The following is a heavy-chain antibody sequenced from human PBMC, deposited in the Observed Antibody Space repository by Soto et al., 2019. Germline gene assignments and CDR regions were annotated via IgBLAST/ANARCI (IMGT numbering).Heavy chain of an antibody. CDR1: GYTFTSYA. Sequence: ASVKVSCKASGYTFTSYAMHWVRQAPGQRLEWMGWINAGNGNTKYSQKFQGRVTITRDTSASTAYMELSSLRSEDTAVYYCARDRDIAVAAFDYWGQGTLVTVSS. J-gene: IGHJ4*02. V-gene: IGHV1-3*01. CDR2: INAGNGNT. CDR3: ARDRDIAVAAFDY. D-gene: IGHD6-19*01.